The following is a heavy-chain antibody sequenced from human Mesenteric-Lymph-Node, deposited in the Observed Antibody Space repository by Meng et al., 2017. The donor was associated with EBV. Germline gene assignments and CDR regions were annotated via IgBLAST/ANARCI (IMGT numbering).Heavy chain of an antibody. J-gene: IGHJ4*02. CDR2: IYWDDDK. Sequence: QITLKESGPTLGKPPQTLTLTCTLSGFSLSTDGVGVAWIRQPPGKALEWLGIIYWDDDKRYSPSLKNRLTITKDTSKNQVVLTMTNMDPVDTATYYCAHRPSGTYYRTFDYWGQGTLVTVSS. CDR3: AHRPSGTYYRTFDY. V-gene: IGHV2-5*02. CDR1: GFSLSTDGVG. D-gene: IGHD3-10*01.